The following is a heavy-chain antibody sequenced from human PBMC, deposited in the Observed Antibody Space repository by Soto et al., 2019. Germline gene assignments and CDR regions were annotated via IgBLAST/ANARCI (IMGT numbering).Heavy chain of an antibody. CDR3: AKDSPLYYYDSSGYYPHGLPPDY. V-gene: IGHV3-74*01. CDR1: GFTFSSYW. CDR2: IKSDGSNK. Sequence: PGGSLRLSCAASGFTFSSYWMHWVRQAPGKGLVWVSRIKSDGSNKYYADSVKGRFTISRDNSKNTLYLQMNSLRAEDTAVYYCAKDSPLYYYDSSGYYPHGLPPDYWGQGTLVTVSS. J-gene: IGHJ4*02. D-gene: IGHD3-22*01.